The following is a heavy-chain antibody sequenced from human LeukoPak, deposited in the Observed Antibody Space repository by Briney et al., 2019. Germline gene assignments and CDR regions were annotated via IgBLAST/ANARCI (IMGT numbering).Heavy chain of an antibody. D-gene: IGHD6-6*01. CDR3: ARGREKYISSTRAFDI. J-gene: IGHJ3*02. CDR1: GYTFTSYG. CDR2: ISAYNGNT. V-gene: IGHV1-18*01. Sequence: SVKVSCKASGYTFTSYGISWVRQAPGQGLEWMGWISAYNGNTNYAQKLQGRVTMTTDTSTSTAYMELRSLRSDDTAVYYCARGREKYISSTRAFDIWGQGTMVTVSS.